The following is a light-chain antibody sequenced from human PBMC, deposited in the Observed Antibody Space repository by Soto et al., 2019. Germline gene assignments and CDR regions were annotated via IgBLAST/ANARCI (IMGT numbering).Light chain of an antibody. J-gene: IGLJ2*01. V-gene: IGLV2-8*01. CDR1: SRDVGGQNY. CDR3: ATWDGSLPGEV. CDR2: AVS. Sequence: QSALTQPPSASGSPGQSVAISCTGTSRDVGGQNYVSWYQQHPGKAPKLIIYAVSNRPSGVPDRFSGSKSGNTASLTISGLRAEDEADYYCATWDGSLPGEVFGGGTKLTVL.